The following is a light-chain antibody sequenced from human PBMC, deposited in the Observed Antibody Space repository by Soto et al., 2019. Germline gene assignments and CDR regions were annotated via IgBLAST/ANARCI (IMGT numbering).Light chain of an antibody. V-gene: IGKV3-11*01. CDR1: QSVSSY. CDR2: DAS. J-gene: IGKJ2*01. CDR3: QQRSNWPPYT. Sequence: EIVLTQSPATLSLSPGERATLSCRASQSVSSYLAWYQQKPGQAPRLLIYDASNRATGIPGRFSGSGSGTDFTLTISSLEPEDFAVYYWQQRSNWPPYTFGQGNKLEIK.